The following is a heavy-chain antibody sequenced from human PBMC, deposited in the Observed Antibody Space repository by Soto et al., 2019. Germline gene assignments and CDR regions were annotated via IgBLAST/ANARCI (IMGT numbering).Heavy chain of an antibody. CDR2: IDWDDDK. Sequence: GSGPTLVNPTQTLTLTCSFSGFSLTNSGMCVSWIRQPPGKALEWLALIDWDDDKYYSTSLKTRLTISKDTSKNQVVLTMTNMDPVDTATYYCARITYGSAYGMDVWGQGTTVTVSS. J-gene: IGHJ6*02. CDR3: ARITYGSAYGMDV. CDR1: GFSLTNSGMC. V-gene: IGHV2-70*01. D-gene: IGHD3-10*01.